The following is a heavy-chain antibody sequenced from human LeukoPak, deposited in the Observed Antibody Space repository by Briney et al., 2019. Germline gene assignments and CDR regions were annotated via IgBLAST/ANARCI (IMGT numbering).Heavy chain of an antibody. D-gene: IGHD5-12*01. J-gene: IGHJ4*02. Sequence: GGSLRLSCAASGFTFSSYSMTWVRQAPGKALEWVANIKPDGSGEYYVDSLKGRFTISRDNAENSLFLQMNNLRVDDTAVYYCARSGGYGWDYWGQGAVVTVSS. CDR1: GFTFSSYS. V-gene: IGHV3-7*01. CDR3: ARSGGYGWDY. CDR2: IKPDGSGE.